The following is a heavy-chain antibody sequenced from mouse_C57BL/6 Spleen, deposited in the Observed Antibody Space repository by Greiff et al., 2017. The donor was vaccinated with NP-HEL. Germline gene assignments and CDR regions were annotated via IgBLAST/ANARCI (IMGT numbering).Heavy chain of an antibody. D-gene: IGHD2-3*01. CDR2: IYPGDGDT. CDR1: GYAFSSSW. V-gene: IGHV1-82*01. CDR3: ARGRGGYYAY. J-gene: IGHJ3*01. Sequence: VQLQQSGPELVKPGASVKISCKASGYAFSSSWMNWVKQRPGKGLEWIGRIYPGDGDTNYNGKFKGKATLTADKSSSTAYMQLSSLTSEDSAVYFCARGRGGYYAYWGQGTLVTVSA.